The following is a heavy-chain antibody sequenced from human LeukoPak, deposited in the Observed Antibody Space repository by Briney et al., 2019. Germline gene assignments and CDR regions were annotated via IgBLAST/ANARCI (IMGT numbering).Heavy chain of an antibody. Sequence: ASVKVSCKVSGYTLTELSMHWVRQAPGKGLEWMGWINPNSGGTNYAQKFQGRVTMTRDTSISTAYMELSRLRSDDTAVYYCARAQDTAMADFDYWGQGTLVTVSS. CDR2: INPNSGGT. J-gene: IGHJ4*02. V-gene: IGHV1-2*02. D-gene: IGHD5-18*01. CDR3: ARAQDTAMADFDY. CDR1: GYTLTELS.